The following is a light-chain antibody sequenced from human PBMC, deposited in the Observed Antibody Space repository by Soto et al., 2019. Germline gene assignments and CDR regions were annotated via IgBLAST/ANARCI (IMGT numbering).Light chain of an antibody. CDR2: EVS. CDR3: SSYADNNHYV. V-gene: IGLV2-8*01. CDR1: SSDVGTYNH. J-gene: IGLJ1*01. Sequence: QSVLTQPPSASGSPGQSVTISCSGTSSDVGTYNHVSWYQQHPGKAPKLMIYEVSRRPSGVPDRFSGSKSGNTASLTVSGLQAEDEADYYCSSYADNNHYVFGTGTKVTVL.